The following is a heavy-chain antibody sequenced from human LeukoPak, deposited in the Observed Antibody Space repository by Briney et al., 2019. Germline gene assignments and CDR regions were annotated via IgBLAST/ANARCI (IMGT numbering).Heavy chain of an antibody. V-gene: IGHV1-2*02. CDR1: GYTFTGYY. CDR2: INPNSGGT. D-gene: IGHD4-17*01. J-gene: IGHJ5*02. Sequence: ASVKVSCKASGYTFTGYYMHWVRQAPGQGLEWMGWINPNSGGTNYAQKFQGRVTMTRDTSISTAYMELSRLRSDDTAVYYCAREGHDYGVAGWFDPWGQGTLVTVSS. CDR3: AREGHDYGVAGWFDP.